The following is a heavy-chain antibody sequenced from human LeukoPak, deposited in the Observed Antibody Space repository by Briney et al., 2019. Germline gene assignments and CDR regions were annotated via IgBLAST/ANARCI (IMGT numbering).Heavy chain of an antibody. J-gene: IGHJ4*02. CDR3: AKDVSLGYCSGGSCSAHFDY. CDR1: GFIFDDYA. Sequence: GGSLRLSCAASGFIFDDYAMHWVRQAPGKGLEWVSGISWNSGSKAYADSVKGRFTISRDNAKNSLYLQMNSLRAEDMALYYCAKDVSLGYCSGGSCSAHFDYWGQGTLVTVSS. CDR2: ISWNSGSK. V-gene: IGHV3-9*03. D-gene: IGHD2-15*01.